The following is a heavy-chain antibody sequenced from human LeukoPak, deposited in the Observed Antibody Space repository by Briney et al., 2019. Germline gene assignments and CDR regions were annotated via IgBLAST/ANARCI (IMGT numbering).Heavy chain of an antibody. D-gene: IGHD6-19*01. J-gene: IGHJ5*02. Sequence: GGSLRLSCAASGFTFSSYSMNWVRQAPGKGVEWVSSISSSSSYIYYADSVKGRFTISRDNAKNSLYLQMNSLRAEDTAAYYCARSPAVAGTTSVWFDPWGQGTLVTVSS. V-gene: IGHV3-21*01. CDR3: ARSPAVAGTTSVWFDP. CDR1: GFTFSSYS. CDR2: ISSSSSYI.